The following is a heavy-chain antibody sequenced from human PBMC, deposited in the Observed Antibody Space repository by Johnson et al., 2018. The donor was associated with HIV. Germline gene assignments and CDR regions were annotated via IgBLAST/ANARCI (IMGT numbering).Heavy chain of an antibody. D-gene: IGHD7-27*01. CDR1: GFTFSSYG. Sequence: QVQLVESGGGVVQPGRSLRLSCAASGFTFSSYGMHWVRQAPGKGLEWVAVIWYDGSNKYYADSVKGRFTISRDNSKNTLYLQMNSLRAGDTAVYYCARENWGAFDLWGQGTMVTVSS. V-gene: IGHV3-33*01. CDR3: ARENWGAFDL. CDR2: IWYDGSNK. J-gene: IGHJ3*01.